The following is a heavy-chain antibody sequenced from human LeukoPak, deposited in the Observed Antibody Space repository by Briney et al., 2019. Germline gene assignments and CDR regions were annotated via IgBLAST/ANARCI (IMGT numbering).Heavy chain of an antibody. D-gene: IGHD3-10*01. Sequence: ASVKVSCKASGDTFTTDYIHWVRQGPGQGPEWMGVSDPSGGSTTNAQKFQGRVTMTRDTSTSTVYMELSSLRSEDTAIYYCARARGSGSYYGHDYYYYHYMDVWGKGTTVTVSS. J-gene: IGHJ6*03. CDR2: SDPSGGST. V-gene: IGHV1-46*01. CDR1: GDTFTTDY. CDR3: ARARGSGSYYGHDYYYYHYMDV.